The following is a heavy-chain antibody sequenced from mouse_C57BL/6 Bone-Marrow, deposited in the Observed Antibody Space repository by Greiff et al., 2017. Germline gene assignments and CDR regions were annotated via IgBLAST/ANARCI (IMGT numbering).Heavy chain of an antibody. V-gene: IGHV1-66*01. J-gene: IGHJ1*03. D-gene: IGHD1-1*01. CDR1: GYSFTSYY. CDR3: AREEMRYYGSTYWYFDV. Sequence: QVQLKESGPELVKPGASVKISCKASGYSFTSYYIHWVKQRPGQGLEWIGWIYPGSGNTKYNEKFKGKATLTADTSSSTAYMQLSSLTSEDSAVYYCAREEMRYYGSTYWYFDVWGTGTTVTVSS. CDR2: IYPGSGNT.